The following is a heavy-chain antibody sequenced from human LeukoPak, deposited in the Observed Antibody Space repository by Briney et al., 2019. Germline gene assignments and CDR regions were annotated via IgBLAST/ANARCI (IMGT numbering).Heavy chain of an antibody. CDR1: GGSFSSDNW. D-gene: IGHD6-19*01. J-gene: IGHJ4*02. CDR2: VFHSGST. CDR3: CHFPKYSSGWSDEDY. Sequence: SETLSLTCAVSGGSFSSDNWWSWVRQSPGKGLEWIGEVFHSGSTNYNPSFKSRVTISVDKSKRQFSLGLSSVTAADTAIYYYCHFPKYSSGWSDEDYWGQGTLVAVSP. V-gene: IGHV4-4*02.